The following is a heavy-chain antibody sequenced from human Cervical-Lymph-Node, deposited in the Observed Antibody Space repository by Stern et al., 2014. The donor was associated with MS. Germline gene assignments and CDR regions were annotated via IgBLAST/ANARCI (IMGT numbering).Heavy chain of an antibody. D-gene: IGHD1-26*01. Sequence: VQLLQSGGGVVQPGRSLRLSCAGSGFTFSSYGMHWVRQAPGTGLAWVALIWYDGSNKYYADSVKGRFTISRDKSKNTLYLQMNSRRAEDTAVYYCARDAMYSGSYPDYWGRGTLVTVSS. J-gene: IGHJ4*02. CDR3: ARDAMYSGSYPDY. CDR1: GFTFSSYG. V-gene: IGHV3-33*01. CDR2: IWYDGSNK.